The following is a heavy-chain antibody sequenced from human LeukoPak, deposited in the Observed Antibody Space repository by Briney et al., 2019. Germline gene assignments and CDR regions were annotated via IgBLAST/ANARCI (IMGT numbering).Heavy chain of an antibody. Sequence: KGSETLSLTCTVSSGSISGSYYWSWIRQPAGKGLEWIGRIYASGSTSYDPSLKSRVTISVDKSNNQFSLMVTSVTAADTAVYYCARGKQNAVDYWGQGILVTVSS. V-gene: IGHV4-4*07. CDR3: ARGKQNAVDY. CDR1: SGSISGSYY. CDR2: IYASGST. J-gene: IGHJ4*02. D-gene: IGHD1-1*01.